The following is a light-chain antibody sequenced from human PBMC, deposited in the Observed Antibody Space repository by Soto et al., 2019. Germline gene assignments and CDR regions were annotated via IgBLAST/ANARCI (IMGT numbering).Light chain of an antibody. V-gene: IGLV1-44*01. J-gene: IGLJ1*01. CDR2: NNN. CDR3: AAWDDSLNGYV. CDR1: SSNIGTNA. Sequence: QSVLTQPPSASGTPGQRVTISCSGGSSNIGTNAVNWYQQLPGTAPKLLIYNNNQRPSGVPDRFSGSKSGTSASLAISGLQSEDEADYYCAAWDDSLNGYVFGPGTKVNVL.